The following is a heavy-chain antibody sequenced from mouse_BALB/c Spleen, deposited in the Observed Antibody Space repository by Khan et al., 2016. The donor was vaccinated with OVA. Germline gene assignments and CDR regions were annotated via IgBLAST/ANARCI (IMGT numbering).Heavy chain of an antibody. CDR2: IWIGGST. CDR1: GFSLSRYS. Sequence: QVQLKESGPGLVAPSQNLSITCTVSGFSLSRYSIHWVRQPPGEGLEWLGIIWIGGSTDYNSALKSRLSISKDNSKSQVFLKMNSLQTGDTAMYYCARNRDGGSYWYFDVWGAGTTVTVSS. CDR3: ARNRDGGSYWYFDV. V-gene: IGHV2-6-4*01. J-gene: IGHJ1*01. D-gene: IGHD3-3*01.